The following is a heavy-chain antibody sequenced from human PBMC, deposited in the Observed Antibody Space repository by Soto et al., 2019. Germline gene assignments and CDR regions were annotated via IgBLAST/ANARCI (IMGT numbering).Heavy chain of an antibody. J-gene: IGHJ6*02. CDR2: IYPGDSDT. CDR3: ARLAVVVPAAINYYGMDV. V-gene: IGHV5-51*01. CDR1: VYSFTSYW. Sequence: GSSVKISCQVSVYSFTSYWIGWVRQMHGKGLEWMGIIYPGDSDTRYSPSFQGQVTISADKSISTAYLQWSSLKASDTAMYYCARLAVVVPAAINYYGMDVWGQGTTVTVLL. D-gene: IGHD2-2*01.